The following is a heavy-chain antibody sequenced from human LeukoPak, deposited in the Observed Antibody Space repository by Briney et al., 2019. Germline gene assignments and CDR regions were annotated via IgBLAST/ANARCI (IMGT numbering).Heavy chain of an antibody. V-gene: IGHV1-18*01. CDR3: ARAGITGTLLGEDY. Sequence: GTSVKVSCKASGYTFTSYGISWVRQAPGQGLEWMGWISAYNGNTNYAQKLQGRVTMTTDTSTSTAYMEMRSLRADDTAVYYCARAGITGTLLGEDYWGQGTLVTVSS. CDR2: ISAYNGNT. J-gene: IGHJ4*02. CDR1: GYTFTSYG. D-gene: IGHD1-7*01.